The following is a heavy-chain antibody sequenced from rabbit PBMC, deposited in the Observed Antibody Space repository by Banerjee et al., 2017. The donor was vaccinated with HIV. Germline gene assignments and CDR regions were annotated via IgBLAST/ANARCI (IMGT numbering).Heavy chain of an antibody. D-gene: IGHD4-1*01. CDR2: INTSRGNT. Sequence: QSVEESGGRLVQPEGSLTLTCKDSGSDISSNAMCWVRQAPGKGLEWIACINTSRGNTVYATWAKGRFTISKASWSTVTLQMTSLPAADTASYFCARVLAGVIGWNFNLLGPGTLVTV. V-gene: IGHV1S40*01. CDR1: GSDISSNA. CDR3: ARVLAGVIGWNFNL. J-gene: IGHJ4*01.